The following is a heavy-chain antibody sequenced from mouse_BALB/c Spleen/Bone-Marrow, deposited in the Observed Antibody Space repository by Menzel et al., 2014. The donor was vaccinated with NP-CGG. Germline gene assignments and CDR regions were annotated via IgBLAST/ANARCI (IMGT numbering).Heavy chain of an antibody. CDR1: GFSLTSYG. V-gene: IGHV2-5-1*01. CDR3: AKRGNYGYFDY. J-gene: IGHJ2*01. Sequence: VQGVESGPSLVQPSQSLSITCTVSGFSLTSYGVHWVRQSPGKGLEWLGVIWRGGSTDYNAAFMSRLSITKDNSKSQVFFKMNSLQADDTAIYYCAKRGNYGYFDYWGHGTTLTVSS. CDR2: IWRGGST. D-gene: IGHD2-1*01.